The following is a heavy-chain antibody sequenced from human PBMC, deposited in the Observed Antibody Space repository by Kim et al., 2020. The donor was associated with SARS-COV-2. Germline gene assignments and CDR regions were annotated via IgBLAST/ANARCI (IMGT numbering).Heavy chain of an antibody. D-gene: IGHD2-15*01. V-gene: IGHV5-51*01. J-gene: IGHJ2*01. Sequence: GESLKISCKGSGYSFTNYWIGWVRQMPGKGLEWVGIIYPGDSHTGYSPSFQGQVTFLVDKSLSTAYLQWSSLQASDTAIYYCARKDSRSYRYFDLWGRGTLAT. CDR1: GYSFTNYW. CDR3: ARKDSRSYRYFDL. CDR2: IYPGDSHT.